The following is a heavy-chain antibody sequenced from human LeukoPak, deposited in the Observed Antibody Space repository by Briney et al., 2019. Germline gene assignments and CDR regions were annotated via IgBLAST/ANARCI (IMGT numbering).Heavy chain of an antibody. CDR3: AKDRYNTVVVPAAPAFDI. Sequence: GGSLRLSCAASGFTFSSYAMSWVRQAPGKGLEWVSAISGSGGSTYYADSVEGRFTISRDNSKNTLYLQMNSLRAEDTAVYYCAKDRYNTVVVPAAPAFDIWGQGTMVTVSS. V-gene: IGHV3-23*01. J-gene: IGHJ3*02. CDR1: GFTFSSYA. CDR2: ISGSGGST. D-gene: IGHD2-2*01.